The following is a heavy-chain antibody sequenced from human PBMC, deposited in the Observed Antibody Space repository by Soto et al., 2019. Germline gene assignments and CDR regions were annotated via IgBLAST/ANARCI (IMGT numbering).Heavy chain of an antibody. J-gene: IGHJ6*02. V-gene: IGHV5-51*01. CDR1: GYSFSSYW. CDR2: IDPRDSET. CDR3: ATASTNYYYYYGMDA. Sequence: GASLKIACKASGYSFSSYWIGWVRQMPGKGLEWMGIIDPRDSETRYSPSFQGQVTISVDKFINTAYLQWSSLKASDTAMYYCATASTNYYYYYGMDAWGQGTTVTVSS.